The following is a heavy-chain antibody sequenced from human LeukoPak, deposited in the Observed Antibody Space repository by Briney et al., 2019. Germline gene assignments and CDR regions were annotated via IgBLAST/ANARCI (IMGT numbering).Heavy chain of an antibody. CDR2: IIPIFGRA. Sequence: SVKVSCKASGGTFSSYAISWVRQAPGQGLEWMGRIIPIFGRANYAQKVQGRVTITADKSTSTAYLELSSLRSEDPAVYYCARDGTRLDCSGGSCEYYFHHWGQGTLVTVPS. V-gene: IGHV1-69*04. D-gene: IGHD2-15*01. CDR3: ARDGTRLDCSGGSCEYYFHH. J-gene: IGHJ4*02. CDR1: GGTFSSYA.